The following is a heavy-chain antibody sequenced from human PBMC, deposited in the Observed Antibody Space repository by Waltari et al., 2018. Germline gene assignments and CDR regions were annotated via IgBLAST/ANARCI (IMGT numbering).Heavy chain of an antibody. D-gene: IGHD6-13*01. CDR3: AHSSSWYLDY. V-gene: IGHV1-69*12. CDR1: GGTFSSYA. CDR2: IVPIFGTA. J-gene: IGHJ4*02. Sequence: QVQLVQSGAEVTKPGSSVKVSCKASGGTFSSYAISWVRQTPGQGLEWMVGIVPIFGTATYARRFKGRVTITADESTSTAYMELSSLRSEYTAVYYCAHSSSWYLDYWGQGTLVTVSS.